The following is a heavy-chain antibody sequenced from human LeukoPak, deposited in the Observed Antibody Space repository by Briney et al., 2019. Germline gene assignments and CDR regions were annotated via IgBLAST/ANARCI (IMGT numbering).Heavy chain of an antibody. CDR2: ISGSGGST. D-gene: IGHD3-10*01. J-gene: IGHJ4*02. CDR1: GFTFSSYA. Sequence: GGSLRLSCAASGFTFSSYAMSWVRQAPGKGLDRVSAISGSGGSTYYADSVKGRFTISRDNSKNTLYLQMNSLRAEDTAVYYCAKGLFYSSGSYYLDYWGQGTLVTVSS. V-gene: IGHV3-23*01. CDR3: AKGLFYSSGSYYLDY.